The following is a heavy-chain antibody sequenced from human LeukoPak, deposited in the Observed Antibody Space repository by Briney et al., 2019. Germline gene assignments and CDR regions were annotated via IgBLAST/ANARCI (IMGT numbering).Heavy chain of an antibody. J-gene: IGHJ3*02. CDR3: AGTYDFWSGYCAFDI. CDR1: GYTFTDYY. Sequence: ASVKVSCKVSGYTFTDYYMHWVQQAPGKGLEWMGLVDPEDGETIYAEKFQGRVTITADTSTDTAYMELSSLRSEDTAVYYCAGTYDFWSGYCAFDIWGQGTMVTVSS. D-gene: IGHD3-3*01. CDR2: VDPEDGET. V-gene: IGHV1-69-2*01.